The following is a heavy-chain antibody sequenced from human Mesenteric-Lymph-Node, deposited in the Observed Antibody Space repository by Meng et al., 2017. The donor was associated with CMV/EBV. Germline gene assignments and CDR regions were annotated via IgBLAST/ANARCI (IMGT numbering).Heavy chain of an antibody. CDR1: GFTVSSNY. J-gene: IGHJ6*02. CDR3: ARDLRFGDYYYGMDV. Sequence: GEPLKISCAASGFTVSSNYMSWVRQAPGKGLEWVSVIYSGGSTYYADSVKGRFTISRDNSKNTLYLQMNSLRAEDTAVYYCARDLRFGDYYYGMDVWGQGTTVTVSS. D-gene: IGHD3-3*01. CDR2: IYSGGST. V-gene: IGHV3-66*02.